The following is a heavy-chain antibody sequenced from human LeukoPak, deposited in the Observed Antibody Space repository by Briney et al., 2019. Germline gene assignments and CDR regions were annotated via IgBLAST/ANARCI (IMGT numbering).Heavy chain of an antibody. D-gene: IGHD2-2*01. V-gene: IGHV3-11*01. Sequence: WVSYISSSGSTIYYADSVKGRFTISRDNAKNSLYLQMNSLRAEDTAVYYCARVSGYASVWGQGTLVTVSS. CDR3: ARVSGYASV. CDR2: ISSSGSTI. J-gene: IGHJ4*02.